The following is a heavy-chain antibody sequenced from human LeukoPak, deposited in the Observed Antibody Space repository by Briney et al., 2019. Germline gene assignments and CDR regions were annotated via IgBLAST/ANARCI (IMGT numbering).Heavy chain of an antibody. Sequence: ASVKLSCKASGYTFTSYGISWVRQAPGQGLEWMGWISAYNGNTNYAQKLQGRVTMTTDTSTSTAYMELRSLRSDDTAVYYCARDVLRYFDWLLWPKGNGMDVWGQGTTVTVSS. D-gene: IGHD3-9*01. J-gene: IGHJ6*02. CDR2: ISAYNGNT. CDR1: GYTFTSYG. V-gene: IGHV1-18*01. CDR3: ARDVLRYFDWLLWPKGNGMDV.